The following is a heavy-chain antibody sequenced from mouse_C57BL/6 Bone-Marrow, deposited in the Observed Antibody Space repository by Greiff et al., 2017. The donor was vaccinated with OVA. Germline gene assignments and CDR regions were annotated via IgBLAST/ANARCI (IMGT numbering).Heavy chain of an antibody. D-gene: IGHD1-1*02. J-gene: IGHJ1*03. CDR1: GYTFTDYE. CDR2: IDPETGGT. V-gene: IGHV1-15*01. CDR3: TRLVDEYFDV. Sequence: QVQLQQSGAELVRPGASVTLSCKASGYTFTDYEMHWVKQTPVHGLEWIGAIDPETGGTAYNQKFKGKAILTAAKSSSTAYMELRSLTSEDSAVYYCTRLVDEYFDVWGTGTTGTVSS.